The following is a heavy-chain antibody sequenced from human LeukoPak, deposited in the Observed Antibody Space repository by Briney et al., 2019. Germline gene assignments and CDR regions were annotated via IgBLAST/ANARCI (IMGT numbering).Heavy chain of an antibody. D-gene: IGHD3-22*01. CDR2: ISGSGGST. CDR3: ARGPLQTIPTSKIVVYYYPFDY. J-gene: IGHJ4*02. Sequence: GGSLRLSCAASGFTFSSYAMSWVRQAPGKGLEWVSAISGSGGSTYYADSVKGRLTISRDNAKNSLYLQMNSLRAEDTALYYCARGPLQTIPTSKIVVYYYPFDYWGQGTLVTVSS. V-gene: IGHV3-23*01. CDR1: GFTFSSYA.